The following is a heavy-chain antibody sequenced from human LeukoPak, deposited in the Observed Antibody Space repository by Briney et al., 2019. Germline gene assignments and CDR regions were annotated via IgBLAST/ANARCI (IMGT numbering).Heavy chain of an antibody. J-gene: IGHJ5*01. Sequence: SETLSLTCTVSAASFISSSHHWGWIRQSPGKGLEWIGTVYYGRTTYYNPSLDGRVTISLDTSANHFSLQLNSVTAADTAVYYCVRHDGRGGARMGAFDSWGQGSLVTVSS. CDR1: AASFISSSHH. V-gene: IGHV4-39*01. CDR2: VYYGRTT. D-gene: IGHD4/OR15-4a*01. CDR3: VRHDGRGGARMGAFDS.